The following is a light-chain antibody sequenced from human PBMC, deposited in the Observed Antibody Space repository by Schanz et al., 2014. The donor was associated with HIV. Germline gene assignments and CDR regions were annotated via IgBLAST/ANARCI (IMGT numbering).Light chain of an antibody. CDR2: GVT. J-gene: IGLJ1*01. CDR1: SADIGSYNY. Sequence: QSALTQPASASGSPGRSVTFSCTGTSADIGSYNYVSWYQHHPGKAPKLLIYGVTDRPSGVPDRFSGSKSGNTASLTVSGLQAEDEADYYCSSYAGSNLYVFGTGTKLTVL. V-gene: IGLV2-8*01. CDR3: SSYAGSNLYV.